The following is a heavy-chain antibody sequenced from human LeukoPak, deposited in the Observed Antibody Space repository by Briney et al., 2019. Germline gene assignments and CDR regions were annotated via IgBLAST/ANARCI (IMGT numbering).Heavy chain of an antibody. D-gene: IGHD4-23*01. V-gene: IGHV3-49*04. Sequence: GGSLRLSCTASGFTSCDYAMSWVRQAPGKGLEWVGLIRSKAYVATTEYAASVKGRFTISRDDSKSIAYLQMNSLKTEDTAVYYCTRAPYGGNSLATYWGQGTLVTVCS. CDR1: GFTSCDYA. J-gene: IGHJ4*02. CDR2: IRSKAYVATT. CDR3: TRAPYGGNSLATY.